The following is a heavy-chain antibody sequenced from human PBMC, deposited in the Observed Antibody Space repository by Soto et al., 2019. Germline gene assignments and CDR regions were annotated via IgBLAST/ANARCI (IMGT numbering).Heavy chain of an antibody. CDR1: GGSSRSYY. CDR2: IYNTGST. CDR3: ARAGTTYNWFDP. J-gene: IGHJ5*02. D-gene: IGHD4-4*01. Sequence: SETLSLTCTVSGGSSRSYYWSWIRQPPGKGLEWIGYIYNTGSTNYNPSLKSRVTISVDTSKNQFSLKLSSVTAADTAVYYCARAGTTYNWFDPWGQGTQVTVSS. V-gene: IGHV4-59*01.